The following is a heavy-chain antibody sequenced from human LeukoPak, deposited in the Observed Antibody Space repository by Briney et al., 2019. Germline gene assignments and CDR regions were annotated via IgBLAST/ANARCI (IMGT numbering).Heavy chain of an antibody. D-gene: IGHD5-24*01. CDR2: INQDGSEK. Sequence: GGSLRLSCAASGFTLSNYWMSWVRQAPGKGLEWVANINQDGSEKYYVDSVKGRFTISRDNAKNSLYLQMNSLRAEDTAVYYCARVRRDGYNFYYYYYMDVWGKGTTVTISS. J-gene: IGHJ6*03. CDR3: ARVRRDGYNFYYYYYMDV. V-gene: IGHV3-7*01. CDR1: GFTLSNYW.